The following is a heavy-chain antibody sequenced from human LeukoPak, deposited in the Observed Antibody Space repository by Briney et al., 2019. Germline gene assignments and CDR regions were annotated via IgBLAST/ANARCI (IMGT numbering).Heavy chain of an antibody. CDR2: IYHSGST. V-gene: IGHV4-39*07. Sequence: SETLSLTCIVSGGSISSSIYYWAWVRQPPGKGLEWIGEIYHSGSTNYNPSLKSRVTISVDKSKNQFSLKLSSVTAADTAVYYCASYCGGDCSYPLFDYWGQGTLVTVSS. J-gene: IGHJ4*02. CDR1: GGSISSSIYY. CDR3: ASYCGGDCSYPLFDY. D-gene: IGHD2-21*02.